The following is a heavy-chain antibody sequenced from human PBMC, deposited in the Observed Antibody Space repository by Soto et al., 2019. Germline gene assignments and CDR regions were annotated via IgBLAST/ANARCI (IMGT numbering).Heavy chain of an antibody. CDR2: ISTYNGDT. Sequence: QVQLVQSGPEVKKHGASVQVSCEASGYTFTTSGISLVRQAPGQGLEWMGWISTYNGDTNSAQKFQGRVTMTADTSTGTAYMELMSLKSDDTAVYYCARQGSWPYYYDGLDVWGQGTTVTVSS. D-gene: IGHD1-26*01. J-gene: IGHJ6*02. CDR1: GYTFTTSG. V-gene: IGHV1-18*01. CDR3: ARQGSWPYYYDGLDV.